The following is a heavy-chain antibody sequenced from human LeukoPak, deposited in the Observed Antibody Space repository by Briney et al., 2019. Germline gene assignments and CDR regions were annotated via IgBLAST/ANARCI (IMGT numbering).Heavy chain of an antibody. J-gene: IGHJ5*02. V-gene: IGHV4-59*01. D-gene: IGHD3-22*01. Sequence: SSETLSLTCTVSGGSISSYYWSWIRQPPGKGLEWIACISYRGSTKYNPSLKSRVTISVDTSKNQLSLKLSSVTTAVTAVYYCAREPGFDSSGYLNWFDPWGQGTLVTVSS. CDR2: ISYRGST. CDR1: GGSISSYY. CDR3: AREPGFDSSGYLNWFDP.